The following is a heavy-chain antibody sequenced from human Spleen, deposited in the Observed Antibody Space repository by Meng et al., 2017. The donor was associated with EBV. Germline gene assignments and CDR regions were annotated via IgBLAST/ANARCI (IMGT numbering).Heavy chain of an antibody. CDR1: GVSIDSINW. CDR3: ATAHCSGGGCPGGS. Sequence: QGPLQVAGAGLVEPSGTLSLTCAVSGVSIDSINWGNWVRQPPGKGLEWIGEIYHSGHTNYNPSLRSRVIMSVDKSKNQFSLDLTSVTAADTAIYYCATAHCSGGGCPGGSWGQGTLVTVSS. J-gene: IGHJ5*02. D-gene: IGHD2-15*01. V-gene: IGHV4-4*02. CDR2: IYHSGHT.